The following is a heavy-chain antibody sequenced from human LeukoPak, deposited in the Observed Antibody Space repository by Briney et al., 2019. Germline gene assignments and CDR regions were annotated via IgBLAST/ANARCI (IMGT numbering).Heavy chain of an antibody. CDR1: GYSISSGYY. V-gene: IGHV4-38-2*02. Sequence: PSETLSLTCTVSGYSISSGYYWGWIRQPPGKGLEWIGSIYHSGSTYYNPSLKSRVTISVDTSKNQFSLKLSSVTAADTAVYYCAREPSANVVVVPAAWEDDYWGQGTLVTVSS. CDR3: AREPSANVVVVPAAWEDDY. CDR2: IYHSGST. D-gene: IGHD2-2*01. J-gene: IGHJ4*02.